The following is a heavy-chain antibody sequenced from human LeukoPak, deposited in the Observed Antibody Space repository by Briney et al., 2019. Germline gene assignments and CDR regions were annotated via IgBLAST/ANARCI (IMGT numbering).Heavy chain of an antibody. Sequence: PSETLSLTCTASGGSVSRYYWNWIRQSPGKGLEWIGYIYNSGSTNYNPSLKSRVTISVDTSKNQFSLKLSSVTAADTAVYYCARERGPGIAAAGIDYWGQGTLVTVSS. CDR1: GGSVSRYY. J-gene: IGHJ4*02. CDR2: IYNSGST. CDR3: ARERGPGIAAAGIDY. V-gene: IGHV4-59*02. D-gene: IGHD6-13*01.